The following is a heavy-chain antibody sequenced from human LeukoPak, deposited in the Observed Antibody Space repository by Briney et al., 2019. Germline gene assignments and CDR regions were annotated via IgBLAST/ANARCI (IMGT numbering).Heavy chain of an antibody. CDR2: ISGYKGNT. CDR1: GGTFSSYA. CDR3: ARDWGKEEYYFDY. Sequence: ASVKVSCKASGGTFSSYAISWVRQAPGQGPEWMGWISGYKGNTRYAQKFQGRVTMTTDTSTSTTYMELRSLRSDDTAVYYCARDWGKEEYYFDYWGQGTLVTVSS. V-gene: IGHV1-18*01. D-gene: IGHD7-27*01. J-gene: IGHJ4*02.